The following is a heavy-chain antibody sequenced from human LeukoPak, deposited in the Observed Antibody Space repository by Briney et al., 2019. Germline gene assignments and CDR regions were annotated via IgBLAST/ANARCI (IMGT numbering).Heavy chain of an antibody. J-gene: IGHJ5*02. CDR2: ISDGGSS. D-gene: IGHD3-22*01. CDR1: GGSLNGYS. Sequence: SETLSLTCAVSGGSLNGYSWTWIRQPPGRGLEWIGEISDGGSSNYDASLRGRVIISIDTSKNHFSLNLTSVTAADTAVYFCARRITYYYDTRGFRFDPWGQGTLVTVSS. CDR3: ARRITYYYDTRGFRFDP. V-gene: IGHV4-34*01.